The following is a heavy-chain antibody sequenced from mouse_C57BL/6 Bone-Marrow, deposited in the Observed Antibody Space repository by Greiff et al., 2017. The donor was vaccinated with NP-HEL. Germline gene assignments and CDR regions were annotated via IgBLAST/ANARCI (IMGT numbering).Heavy chain of an antibody. V-gene: IGHV1-7*01. J-gene: IGHJ2*01. D-gene: IGHD4-1*01. CDR3: ARRGWDGYFDY. CDR1: GYTFTSYW. Sequence: VQLQESGAELVKPGASVKLSCKASGYTFTSYWMHWVKQRPGQGLEWIGYISPSSGYTKYNQKFKAKATLTADKSSCTAYMQLSSLTYEDSAVYYCARRGWDGYFDYWGQGTTLTVSS. CDR2: ISPSSGYT.